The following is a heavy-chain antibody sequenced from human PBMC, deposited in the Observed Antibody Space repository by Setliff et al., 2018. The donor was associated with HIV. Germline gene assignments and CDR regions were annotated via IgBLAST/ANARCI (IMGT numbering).Heavy chain of an antibody. CDR1: GGSISSSNYY. D-gene: IGHD6-13*01. J-gene: IGHJ2*01. Sequence: SETLSLTCTVSGGSISSSNYYWGWIRQPPGKGLECIGIIYYSGSTYYNPSLKSRVTISVDTSKNQFSLRLSSVTAADTAVYYCARPTASSSSSWDSCYFDLWGRGTLVTVSS. CDR3: ARPTASSSSSWDSCYFDL. V-gene: IGHV4-39*07. CDR2: IYYSGST.